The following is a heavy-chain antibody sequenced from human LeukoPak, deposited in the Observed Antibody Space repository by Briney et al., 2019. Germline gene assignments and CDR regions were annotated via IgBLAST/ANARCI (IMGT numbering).Heavy chain of an antibody. Sequence: ASVKVSCKASGYTFTSYDINWVRQATGQGLEWMGWMNPNSGNTGYAQKFQGRVTMTRNTSISTAYMELSSLRSEDTAVYYCARGVYYYVSSGYYPGWYFDLWGRGTLVTVSS. CDR3: ARGVYYYVSSGYYPGWYFDL. J-gene: IGHJ2*01. V-gene: IGHV1-8*01. CDR1: GYTFTSYD. D-gene: IGHD3-22*01. CDR2: MNPNSGNT.